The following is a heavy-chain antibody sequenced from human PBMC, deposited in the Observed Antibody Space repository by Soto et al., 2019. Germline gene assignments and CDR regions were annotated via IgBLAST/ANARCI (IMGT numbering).Heavy chain of an antibody. Sequence: ASVKVSCKASGYVFSNHYMHWVRQAPGQGLEWMGIINPSGGSTSYSQKFQGRVAMTSDTSTSTGYMELRSLRSADTAVYYCARGGLKTTSRYYFDYWGQGTLVTVSS. CDR2: INPSGGST. CDR3: ARGGLKTTSRYYFDY. CDR1: GYVFSNHY. J-gene: IGHJ4*02. V-gene: IGHV1-46*01. D-gene: IGHD1-7*01.